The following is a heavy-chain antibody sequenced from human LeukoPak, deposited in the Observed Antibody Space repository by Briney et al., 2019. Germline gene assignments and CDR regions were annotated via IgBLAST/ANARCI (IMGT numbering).Heavy chain of an antibody. J-gene: IGHJ4*02. CDR1: GGTFSSYA. V-gene: IGHV1-69*01. Sequence: SVKVSCKASGGTFSSYAISWVRQAPGQGLEWMGGIIPIFGTANYAQKFQGRVTITADESTGTAYMELSSLRSEDTAVYYCAIAYSGSYYSRGYFDYWGQGTLVTVSS. CDR3: AIAYSGSYYSRGYFDY. D-gene: IGHD1-26*01. CDR2: IIPIFGTA.